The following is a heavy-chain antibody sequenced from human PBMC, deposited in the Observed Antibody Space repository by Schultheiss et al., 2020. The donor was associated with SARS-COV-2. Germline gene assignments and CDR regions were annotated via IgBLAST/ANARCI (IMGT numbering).Heavy chain of an antibody. D-gene: IGHD2-21*02. J-gene: IGHJ3*01. CDR2: ISYDGSNK. V-gene: IGHV3-30*03. CDR3: ARAYCGGDCYGDAFDV. Sequence: GGSLRLSCAASGFTFSSYGMHWVRQAPGKGLEWVAVISYDGSNKYYADSVKGRFTISRDNSKNTLYLQMNSLRVEDTAVYYCARAYCGGDCYGDAFDVWGRGTMVTVSS. CDR1: GFTFSSYG.